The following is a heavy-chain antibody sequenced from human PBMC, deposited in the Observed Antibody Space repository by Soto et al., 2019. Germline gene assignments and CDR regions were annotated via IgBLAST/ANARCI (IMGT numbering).Heavy chain of an antibody. CDR3: ARSRGSSWKLDY. CDR2: IYYSGST. CDR1: GGSISSGGYY. D-gene: IGHD6-13*01. J-gene: IGHJ4*02. V-gene: IGHV4-31*03. Sequence: SETLSLTCTVSGGSISSGGYYWSWIRQHPGKGLEWIGYIYYSGSTYYNPSLKSRVTISVDTSKNQFSLKLSSVTAADTAVYYCARSRGSSWKLDYWGQGTLVTLSS.